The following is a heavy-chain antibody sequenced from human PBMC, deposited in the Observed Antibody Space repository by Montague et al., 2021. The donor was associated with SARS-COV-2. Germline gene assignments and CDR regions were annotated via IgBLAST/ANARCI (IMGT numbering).Heavy chain of an antibody. CDR3: ARLIGGGNYYGGFDF. CDR1: GGSITNSNYY. J-gene: IGHJ4*02. V-gene: IGHV4-39*01. CDR2: IYYSGTT. D-gene: IGHD1-26*01. Sequence: SETLSLTCTVTGGSITNSNYYWGWIRQPPRKGLEWIGNIYYSGTTDYNTSLKTRVAMSVDTSKGQFSLRLISVTATDTAVNYCARLIGGGNYYGGFDFWGQRTLVTVSS.